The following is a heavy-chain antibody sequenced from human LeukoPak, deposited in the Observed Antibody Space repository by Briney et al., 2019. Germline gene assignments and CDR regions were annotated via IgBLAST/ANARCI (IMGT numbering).Heavy chain of an antibody. CDR3: ARALGGCSSTSCPPPIQPYNWFDP. CDR2: INPSGGST. Sequence: ASVKVSCKASGYTFTSYYMHWVRQAPGQGLEWMGIINPSGGSTSYAQKFQGRVTMTRDTSTSTVYMELSSLRSEDTAVYYCARALGGCSSTSCPPPIQPYNWFDPWGQGTLVTVSS. J-gene: IGHJ5*02. D-gene: IGHD2-2*01. CDR1: GYTFTSYY. V-gene: IGHV1-46*01.